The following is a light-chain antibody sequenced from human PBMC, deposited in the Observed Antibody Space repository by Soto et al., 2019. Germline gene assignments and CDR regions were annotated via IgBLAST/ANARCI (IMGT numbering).Light chain of an antibody. CDR2: AAS. Sequence: DIQMTQSPSSLSASVGDRVTITCRASQGISNYLAWYQQKPGKVPKLLIYAASTLQSGVPSRFSGSGSGTDFTLTISSPQPKDVATYYCQQYNSVAFTFGPGTKVDIK. J-gene: IGKJ3*01. V-gene: IGKV1-27*01. CDR3: QQYNSVAFT. CDR1: QGISNY.